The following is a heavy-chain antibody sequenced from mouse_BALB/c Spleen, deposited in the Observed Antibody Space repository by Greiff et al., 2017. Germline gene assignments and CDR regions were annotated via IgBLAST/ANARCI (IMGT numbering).Heavy chain of an antibody. Sequence: EVKLMESGGGLVQPGGSLRLSCATSGFTFTDYYMSWVRQPPGKALEWLGFIRNKANGYTTEYSASVKGRFTISRDNSQSILYLQMNTLRAEDSATYYCARERSFDYWGQGTTLTVSS. CDR1: GFTFTDYY. J-gene: IGHJ2*01. CDR3: ARERSFDY. V-gene: IGHV7-3*02. D-gene: IGHD1-1*01. CDR2: IRNKANGYTT.